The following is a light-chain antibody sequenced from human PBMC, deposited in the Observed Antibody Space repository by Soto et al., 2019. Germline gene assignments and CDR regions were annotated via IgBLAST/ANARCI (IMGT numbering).Light chain of an antibody. Sequence: DIVLPQSPVTLSLSPGQRATLSCRASQSVYNFLAWYQQKPFQAPRLLISDASEWATRISARFSGSRSGTDCTITISSLQPNKFAIYYCQKLAKLPPTFGGGTKVEIK. CDR3: QKLAKLPPT. CDR2: DAS. CDR1: QSVYNF. J-gene: IGKJ4*01. V-gene: IGKV3-11*01.